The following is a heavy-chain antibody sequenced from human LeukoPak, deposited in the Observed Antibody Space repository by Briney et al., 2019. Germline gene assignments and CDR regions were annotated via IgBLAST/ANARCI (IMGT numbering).Heavy chain of an antibody. D-gene: IGHD5-12*01. CDR3: ARVDIVATIPPYYFDY. CDR1: GYSISSGYY. Sequence: SETLSLTCTVSGYSISSGYYWGWIRQPPGKGLEWIGSIYHSGSTYYNPSLKSRFTISVDTSKNQFSLKLSSVPAADTAVYYCARVDIVATIPPYYFDYWGQGTLVTVSS. V-gene: IGHV4-38-2*02. J-gene: IGHJ4*02. CDR2: IYHSGST.